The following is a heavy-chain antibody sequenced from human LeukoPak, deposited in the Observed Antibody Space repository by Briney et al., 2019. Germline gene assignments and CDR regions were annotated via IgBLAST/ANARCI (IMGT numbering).Heavy chain of an antibody. CDR2: IKQDGSEK. CDR1: GFTFSSYW. V-gene: IGHV3-7*01. Sequence: GGSLRLSCAASGFTFSSYWMSWVRQAPGKGLEWVANIKQDGSEKYYVDSVKGRFTISRDNAKNSLYLQMNSLRAEDTAVYYCARVDYDYVWGSYRSFDYWGQGTLVTVSS. J-gene: IGHJ4*02. CDR3: ARVDYDYVWGSYRSFDY. D-gene: IGHD3-16*02.